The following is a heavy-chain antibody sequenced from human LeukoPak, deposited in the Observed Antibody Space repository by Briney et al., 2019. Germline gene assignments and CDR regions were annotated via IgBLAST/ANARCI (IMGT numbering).Heavy chain of an antibody. Sequence: GGSLRLSCAASGFTFSSYEMNWVRQAPGKGLEWVSYISSSGSTIYYADSVKGRFTISRDNAKNSQYLQMNSLRGEDTAVYYCARGNTYYYGSGSSYYFDYWGQGTLVTVSS. CDR2: ISSSGSTI. D-gene: IGHD3-10*01. CDR1: GFTFSSYE. V-gene: IGHV3-48*03. CDR3: ARGNTYYYGSGSSYYFDY. J-gene: IGHJ4*02.